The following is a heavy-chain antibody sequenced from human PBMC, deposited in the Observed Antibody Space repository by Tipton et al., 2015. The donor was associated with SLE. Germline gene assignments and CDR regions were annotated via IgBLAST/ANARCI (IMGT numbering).Heavy chain of an antibody. CDR3: ARVPAVYYYYMDV. CDR1: GGSISSYY. CDR2: IYYSGNT. V-gene: IGHV4-59*01. J-gene: IGHJ6*03. Sequence: TLSLTCTVSGGSISSYYWSWIRQPPGKGLEWIGYIYYSGNTNYNPSLKSRVTISVDTSKNQFSLKLSSVTAADTAVYYCARVPAVYYYYMDVWGKGTTVTVSS. D-gene: IGHD2-2*01.